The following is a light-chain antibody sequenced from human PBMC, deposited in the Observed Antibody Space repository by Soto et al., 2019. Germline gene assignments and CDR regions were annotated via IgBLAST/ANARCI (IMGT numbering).Light chain of an antibody. Sequence: QSVLTQPPSASGSPGQSVTISCTGTSSDVVGYNYVSWYQQHPGKAPKLMIYEVSKRPSGVPDRFSGSKSGNTASLTVSGLQAEDEADYYCSSYAGSTVFGTGTKVTVL. CDR3: SSYAGSTV. CDR1: SSDVVGYNY. CDR2: EVS. J-gene: IGLJ1*01. V-gene: IGLV2-8*01.